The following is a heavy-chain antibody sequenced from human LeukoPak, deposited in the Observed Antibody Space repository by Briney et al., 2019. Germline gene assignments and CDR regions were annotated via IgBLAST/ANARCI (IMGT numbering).Heavy chain of an antibody. J-gene: IGHJ4*02. Sequence: GGSLRLSCSASGFTFSSYAMHWVRQAPGKGLEYVSAISSNGGSTYYADSVKGRFTISRDNSKNTLCLQMSSLRAEDTAVYYCVKDRGIAAALYYFDYWGQGTLVTVSS. CDR2: ISSNGGST. V-gene: IGHV3-64D*09. CDR1: GFTFSSYA. CDR3: VKDRGIAAALYYFDY. D-gene: IGHD6-13*01.